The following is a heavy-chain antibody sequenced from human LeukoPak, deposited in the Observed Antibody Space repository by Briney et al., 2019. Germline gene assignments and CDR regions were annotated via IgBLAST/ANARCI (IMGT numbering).Heavy chain of an antibody. D-gene: IGHD6-19*01. CDR3: ARERVSSGAIDY. J-gene: IGHJ4*02. CDR1: GYSISSGYY. CDR2: IYHSGST. V-gene: IGHV4-38-2*02. Sequence: PSETLSLTCTVSGYSISSGYYWGWIRQPPGKGLEWIGSIYHSGSTYYNPSLKSRVTISVDTSKNQFSLKLSSVTAADTAVYYCARERVSSGAIDYWGQGTLVTVSS.